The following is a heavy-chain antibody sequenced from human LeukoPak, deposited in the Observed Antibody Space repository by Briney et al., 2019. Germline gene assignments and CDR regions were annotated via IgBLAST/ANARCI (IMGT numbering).Heavy chain of an antibody. CDR1: GFTFSNYA. CDR3: AKAVSHSYFDF. D-gene: IGHD6-19*01. Sequence: PGGSLGLSCAASGFTFSNYAMNWVRQAPGRGLEWVSGINPSGGSTYYADSVKGRFTISRDNSKNTLYLQMNSLRAEDTALYFCAKAVSHSYFDFWGQGTLVTVSA. CDR2: INPSGGST. J-gene: IGHJ4*02. V-gene: IGHV3-23*01.